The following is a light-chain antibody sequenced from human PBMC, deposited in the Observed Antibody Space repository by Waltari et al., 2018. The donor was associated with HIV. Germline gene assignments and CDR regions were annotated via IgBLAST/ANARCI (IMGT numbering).Light chain of an antibody. CDR3: ATWDDSLNVWV. CDR1: SSNIGSNT. CDR2: SNN. Sequence: QSVLTQPPSASGTPGQRVTISCSGSSSNIGSNTVNWYQHLPGTAPKVLIYSNNQRPSEVPDRFSGSKSGTSVSLAISGLQSEDEADYYCATWDDSLNVWVFGGGTKLTVL. V-gene: IGLV1-44*01. J-gene: IGLJ3*02.